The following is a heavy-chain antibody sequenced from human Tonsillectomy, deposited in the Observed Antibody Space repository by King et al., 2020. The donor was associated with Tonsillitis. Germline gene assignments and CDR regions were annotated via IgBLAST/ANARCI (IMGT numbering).Heavy chain of an antibody. CDR2: IYYSVST. V-gene: IGHV4-59*08. J-gene: IGHJ4*02. D-gene: IGHD6-6*01. CDR1: VGSISSYY. Sequence: VQLQESGPGLVKPSETLSLTCTVSVGSISSYYWSWFRQPPGKGLEWFGYIYYSVSTNYNPSLKTRVTISVDTAKNQFSLQLSSVTAADTAVYYCEKHEYSSSPFDYWGQGTLVTVSS. CDR3: EKHEYSSSPFDY.